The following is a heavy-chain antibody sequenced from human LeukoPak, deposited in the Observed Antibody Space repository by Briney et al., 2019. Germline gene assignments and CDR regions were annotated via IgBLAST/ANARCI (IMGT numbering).Heavy chain of an antibody. CDR1: GGSSSSSKYY. D-gene: IGHD3-3*01. CDR3: ARHSFGVASPFDY. CDR2: IYYSGST. V-gene: IGHV4-39*01. Sequence: NPSETLSLTCTVSGGSSSSSKYYWGWIRQRPGRGLECIGSIYYSGSTYYNPSLKSRVTISVDTSKDHFSLKLSSVTAADTAVYYCARHSFGVASPFDYWGQGTLVTVSS. J-gene: IGHJ4*02.